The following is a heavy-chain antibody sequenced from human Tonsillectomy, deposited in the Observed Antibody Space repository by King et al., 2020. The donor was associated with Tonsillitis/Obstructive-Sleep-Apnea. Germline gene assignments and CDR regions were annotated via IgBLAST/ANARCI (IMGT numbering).Heavy chain of an antibody. D-gene: IGHD5-18*01. CDR3: ARGKDTATANLDS. CDR2: ISDVGRNK. CDR1: GFTFTDYA. Sequence: VQLVESGGGVVQPERSLRLSCAASGFTFTDYAMHWVRQAPGKGLEWVALISDVGRNKYYADSVRARFTISRDTSKNTLYLQMNGLRAEDTAVYYCARGKDTATANLDSWGQGTLVSVSS. V-gene: IGHV3-30*01. J-gene: IGHJ4*02.